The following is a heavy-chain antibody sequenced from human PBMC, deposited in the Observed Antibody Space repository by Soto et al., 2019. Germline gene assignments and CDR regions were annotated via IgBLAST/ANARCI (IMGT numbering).Heavy chain of an antibody. CDR2: IYYSGST. CDR3: GRNEGWGSWYYYYMDV. J-gene: IGHJ6*03. CDR1: CGSIINHY. Sequence: PSQTISLTSTVSCGSIINHYLSWILQPPREGLEWIGYIYYSGSTNYNPSLKSRVTISVDTSKNQFSLKLSSVTAADTAVYYCGRNEGWGSWYYYYMDVWGKGTTVTVSS. D-gene: IGHD7-27*01. V-gene: IGHV4-59*11.